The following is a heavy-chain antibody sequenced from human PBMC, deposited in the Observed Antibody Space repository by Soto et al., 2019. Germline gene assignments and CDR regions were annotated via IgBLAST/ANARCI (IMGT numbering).Heavy chain of an antibody. Sequence: SETLSLTCTVSGGSISSYYWSWIRQPPGKGLEWIGYIYYSGSTNYNPSLKSRVTISVDTSKNQFSLKLSSVTAADTAVYYCARAYGSYYYYYGIDVWGQGTTVTVSS. CDR2: IYYSGST. J-gene: IGHJ6*02. CDR3: ARAYGSYYYYYGIDV. V-gene: IGHV4-59*01. D-gene: IGHD1-26*01. CDR1: GGSISSYY.